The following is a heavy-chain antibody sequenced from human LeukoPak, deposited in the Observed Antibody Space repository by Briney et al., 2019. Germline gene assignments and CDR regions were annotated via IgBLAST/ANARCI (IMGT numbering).Heavy chain of an antibody. Sequence: GGSLRLSCAASGFTFSSYTINWVRQAPGQGLEWVSAISGSGGSTYYADSVKGRFTISRDNSKNTLYLQMNSLRAEDTAVYYCASRGGYYDSSGYYYEFDYWGQGTLVTVSS. CDR2: ISGSGGST. CDR3: ASRGGYYDSSGYYYEFDY. D-gene: IGHD3-22*01. J-gene: IGHJ4*02. CDR1: GFTFSSYT. V-gene: IGHV3-23*01.